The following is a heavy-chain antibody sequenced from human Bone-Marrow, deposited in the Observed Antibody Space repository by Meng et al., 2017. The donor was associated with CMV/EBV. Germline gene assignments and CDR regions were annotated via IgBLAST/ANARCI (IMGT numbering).Heavy chain of an antibody. Sequence: ASVKVSCKASGYTFTGYYMHWVRQAPGQGLEWMGWINPNSGGTNYAQKFQGRVTMTRDTSISTAYIELSRLRSDDTAVYYCARRLPTGRYCSSTSCLPQFNGMDVWGQGTTVTVSS. V-gene: IGHV1-2*02. CDR1: GYTFTGYY. CDR3: ARRLPTGRYCSSTSCLPQFNGMDV. D-gene: IGHD2-2*01. CDR2: INPNSGGT. J-gene: IGHJ6*02.